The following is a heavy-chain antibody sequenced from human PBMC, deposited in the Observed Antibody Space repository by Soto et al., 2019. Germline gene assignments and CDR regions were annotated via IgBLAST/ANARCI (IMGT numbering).Heavy chain of an antibody. CDR3: AKDHFSCSGGSCPFDY. D-gene: IGHD2-15*01. CDR2: ISGSGGST. Sequence: EVQLLESGGGFVQPGGSLRLSCAASGFTFGSYGMSWVRQAPGKGLEWVSAISGSGGSTYYADSVKGRFTISRDNSKNTLYLQMNSLRAEDTAVFYCAKDHFSCSGGSCPFDYWGQGTLVTVSS. V-gene: IGHV3-23*01. CDR1: GFTFGSYG. J-gene: IGHJ4*02.